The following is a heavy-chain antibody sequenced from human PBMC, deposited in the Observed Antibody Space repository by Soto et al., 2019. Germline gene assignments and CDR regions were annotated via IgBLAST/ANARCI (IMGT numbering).Heavy chain of an antibody. J-gene: IGHJ4*02. CDR3: ARGSMSLGRGFNRYFYLDH. CDR2: IIPIFDTT. Sequence: QVQLVQSGAEVKKPGSSVKVSCKASGGTFSSYAISWVRQAPGQRLEWMGGIIPIFDTTNYTQNFQGRVTITADRSTNTAYMELSSLRSEDTAVYYCARGSMSLGRGFNRYFYLDHWGQGTLVTVSS. D-gene: IGHD2-15*01. CDR1: GGTFSSYA. V-gene: IGHV1-69*06.